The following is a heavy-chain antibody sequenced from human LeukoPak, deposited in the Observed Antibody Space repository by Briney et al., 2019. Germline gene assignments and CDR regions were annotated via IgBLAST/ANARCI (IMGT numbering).Heavy chain of an antibody. CDR1: GGSISSYY. J-gene: IGHJ1*01. D-gene: IGHD3-22*01. CDR3: ARVIGYYDSSGYRYSEYFQH. V-gene: IGHV4-59*01. CDR2: IYYSGST. Sequence: SETLSLTCTVSGGSISSYYWSWIRQPPGKGLEWIGYIYYSGSTNYNPSLKSRVTISVDTSKNQFSLKLSSVTAADTAVYYCARVIGYYDSSGYRYSEYFQHWRQGTLDPVSS.